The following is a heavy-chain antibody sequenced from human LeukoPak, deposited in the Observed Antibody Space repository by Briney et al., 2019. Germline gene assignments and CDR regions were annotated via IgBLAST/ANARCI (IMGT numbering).Heavy chain of an antibody. V-gene: IGHV3-15*01. D-gene: IGHD1-26*01. J-gene: IGHJ4*02. CDR1: GFTFSNAW. Sequence: PGGSLRLSCAASGFTFSNAWMSWVRQAPGKGLEWVGRIKSKTDDETAEYAAPVKGRFTISRDDSKNTLYLQMNSLKTEDTGVYYCTTDLRWELPPTDCWGQGTLVTVSS. CDR3: TTDLRWELPPTDC. CDR2: IKSKTDDETA.